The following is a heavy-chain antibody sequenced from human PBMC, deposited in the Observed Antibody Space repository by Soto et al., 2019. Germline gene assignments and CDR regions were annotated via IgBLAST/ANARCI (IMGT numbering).Heavy chain of an antibody. V-gene: IGHV4-39*01. CDR3: ARHVFFGSAAGTNEWFDP. CDR2: IYYSGST. CDR1: GGSISSSSYY. D-gene: IGHD6-13*01. J-gene: IGHJ5*02. Sequence: LSLTCTVSGGSISSSSYYWGWIRQPPGKGLEWIGSIYYSGSTYYNPSLKSRVTISVDTSKNQFSLKPSSVTAADTAVYYCARHVFFGSAAGTNEWFDPWGQGTLVTVSS.